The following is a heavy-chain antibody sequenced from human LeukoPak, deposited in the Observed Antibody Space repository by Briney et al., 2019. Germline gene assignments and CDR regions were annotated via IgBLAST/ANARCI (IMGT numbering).Heavy chain of an antibody. Sequence: SETVSLTCTVSGDSISSYYWSWIRQPPGKGLEWMGYINYSGNTNYNPSLKSRVTISVDTSKNQFSLRLTSVTAADTAVYYCAREGRQDYVYFDCWGQGTLVSVST. CDR1: GDSISSYY. CDR3: AREGRQDYVYFDC. V-gene: IGHV4-59*01. CDR2: INYSGNT. J-gene: IGHJ4*02. D-gene: IGHD4-17*01.